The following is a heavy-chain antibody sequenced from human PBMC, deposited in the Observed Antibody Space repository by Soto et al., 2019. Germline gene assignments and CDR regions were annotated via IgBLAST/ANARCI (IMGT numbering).Heavy chain of an antibody. J-gene: IGHJ5*02. V-gene: IGHV1-69*01. CDR3: ARDAQSATKFGIAARPGLRDWFDP. CDR1: GGTFSSYA. CDR2: IIPIFGTA. D-gene: IGHD6-6*01. Sequence: QVQLVQSGAEVKKPGSSVKVSCKASGGTFSSYAISWARQAPGQGLEWMGGIIPIFGTANYAQKFQGRLTIAADESTSTAYMELSSLGSEDTAVYYCARDAQSATKFGIAARPGLRDWFDPWGQSTLVTVSS.